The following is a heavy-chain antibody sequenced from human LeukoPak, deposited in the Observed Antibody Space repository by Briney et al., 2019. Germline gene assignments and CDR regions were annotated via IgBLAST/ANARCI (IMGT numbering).Heavy chain of an antibody. CDR3: TRGGPVAGTHKYFQH. D-gene: IGHD6-19*01. CDR2: MNPNNGNT. Sequence: ASVKVSCKASGYTFTSYDINWVRQASGQGLEWMGWMNPNNGNTDYAQKFQGRVTMTRNTSISTAYMELSSLRSEDTAMYYCTRGGPVAGTHKYFQHWGQGTLVTVSS. V-gene: IGHV1-8*01. CDR1: GYTFTSYD. J-gene: IGHJ1*01.